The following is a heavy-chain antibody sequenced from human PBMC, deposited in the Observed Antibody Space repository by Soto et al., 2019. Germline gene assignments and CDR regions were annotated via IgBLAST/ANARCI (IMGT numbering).Heavy chain of an antibody. CDR2: IYYSGST. Sequence: SETLSLTCTVAGASIRSGYYYWNWIRQPPGKGLEWIGNIYYSGSTNYNPSLKSRVIISVDTSKNQFSLRLNSVTAADTAVYYCASQPGIASAGSVGWFDPWGQGTLVTVSS. J-gene: IGHJ5*02. CDR3: ASQPGIASAGSVGWFDP. CDR1: GASIRSGYYY. V-gene: IGHV4-30-4*01. D-gene: IGHD6-13*01.